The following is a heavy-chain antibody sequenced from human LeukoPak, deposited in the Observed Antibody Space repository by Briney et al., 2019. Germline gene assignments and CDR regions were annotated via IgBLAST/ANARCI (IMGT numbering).Heavy chain of an antibody. J-gene: IGHJ4*02. V-gene: IGHV1-2*06. CDR2: INPNSGGT. D-gene: IGHD3-9*01. Sequence: ASVKVSCKASGYTFTGYYMHWVRQAPGQGLEWMGRINPNSGGTNYAQKSKGRVTMTRDTSISTAYMELSRLRSDDTAVYYCARVLRYYDILTGYSRDFDYWGQGTLVTVSS. CDR1: GYTFTGYY. CDR3: ARVLRYYDILTGYSRDFDY.